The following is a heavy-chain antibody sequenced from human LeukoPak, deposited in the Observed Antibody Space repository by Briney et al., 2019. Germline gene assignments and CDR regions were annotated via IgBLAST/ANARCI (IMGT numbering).Heavy chain of an antibody. J-gene: IGHJ4*02. CDR3: AGITAAFDF. V-gene: IGHV3-15*01. CDR2: IKSQTEGETT. D-gene: IGHD1-20*01. Sequence: GGSLRLSCAASGFNFNHATMTWVRQAPGRGLEWVGRIKSQTEGETTDYAAPVKGRFTISRDDSKNTLYLQMNSLKTEDTAVYYCAGITAAFDFWGQGTLVTVSS. CDR1: GFNFNHAT.